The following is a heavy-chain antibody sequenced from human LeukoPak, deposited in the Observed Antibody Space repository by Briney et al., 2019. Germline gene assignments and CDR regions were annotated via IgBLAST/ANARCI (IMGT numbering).Heavy chain of an antibody. Sequence: PSETLSLTCTVSGGSTSSYYWSWIRQPPGKGLEWIGYIYYSGSTNYNPSLKSRVTISVDTSKNQFSLKLSSVTAADTAVYYCARGYDSSGYYVVRDWGQGTLVTVSS. CDR3: ARGYDSSGYYVVRD. CDR2: IYYSGST. J-gene: IGHJ4*02. CDR1: GGSTSSYY. D-gene: IGHD3-22*01. V-gene: IGHV4-59*01.